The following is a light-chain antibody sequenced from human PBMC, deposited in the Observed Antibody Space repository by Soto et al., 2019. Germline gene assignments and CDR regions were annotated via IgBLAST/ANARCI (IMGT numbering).Light chain of an antibody. V-gene: IGKV1-5*01. Sequence: DIQMTQSPSTLSASVGDRVTITCRASQSISSWLAWYQQKPGKAPKLLIYDASSLESGVPSRFGGSGSGTEFTLTISSLQPDDFATYYCKQYNSSPYTFGQGTKLEIK. CDR3: KQYNSSPYT. J-gene: IGKJ2*01. CDR2: DAS. CDR1: QSISSW.